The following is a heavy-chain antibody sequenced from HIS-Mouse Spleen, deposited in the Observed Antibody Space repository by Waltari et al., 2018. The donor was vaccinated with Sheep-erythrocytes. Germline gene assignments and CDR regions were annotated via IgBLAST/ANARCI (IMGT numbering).Heavy chain of an antibody. Sequence: QLQLQESGPGLVKPSETLYLTCTVPGGSISSSSYYWGWIRQPPGKGLEWIGSIYYSGSTYYNPSLKSRVTISVDTSKNQFSLKLSSVTAADTAVYYCARHKDTAMVHFDYWGQGTLVTVSS. D-gene: IGHD5-18*01. CDR2: IYYSGST. CDR1: GGSISSSSYY. CDR3: ARHKDTAMVHFDY. V-gene: IGHV4-39*01. J-gene: IGHJ4*02.